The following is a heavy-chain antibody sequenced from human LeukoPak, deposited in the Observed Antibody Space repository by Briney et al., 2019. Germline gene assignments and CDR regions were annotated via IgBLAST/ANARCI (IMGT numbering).Heavy chain of an antibody. CDR1: GFTFSSYG. V-gene: IGHV3-30*02. J-gene: IGHJ6*03. Sequence: GGSLRLSCAASGFTFSSYGMHWVRQAPGKGLEWVAFIRHDGSNKYYADSVKGRFTISRDNSKNTLYLQMNSLRAEDTAVYYCAKGSKLVVITRDHYMAVWGKGTTVTISS. CDR2: IRHDGSNK. D-gene: IGHD3-22*01. CDR3: AKGSKLVVITRDHYMAV.